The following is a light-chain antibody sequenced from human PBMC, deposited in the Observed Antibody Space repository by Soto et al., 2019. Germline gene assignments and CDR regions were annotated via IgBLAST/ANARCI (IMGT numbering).Light chain of an antibody. CDR3: AAWDARLNGVV. CDR1: SSNIGTNT. Sequence: QSVLTQPPSTSGTPGQRVTISCSGSSSNIGTNTVNWYQQVPGTAPKLLIYSNDQRPSGVPDRFSGSKSGTSVSLASSGLQSEDDADYFCAAWDARLNGVVFGGGTKLTVL. CDR2: SND. V-gene: IGLV1-44*01. J-gene: IGLJ3*02.